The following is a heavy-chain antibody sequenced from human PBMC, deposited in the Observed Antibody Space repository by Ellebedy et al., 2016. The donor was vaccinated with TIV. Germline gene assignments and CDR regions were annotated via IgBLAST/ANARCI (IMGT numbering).Heavy chain of an antibody. CDR3: ARVTRYLYDRSGYYWGY. CDR2: IRPLFGPP. Sequence: ASVKVSXKASGGTFISYAISWVRQAPGQGLEWMGGIRPLFGPPNYAQKFQGRVTITADGSTSTAYMELSSLRSEDTAVYYCARVTRYLYDRSGYYWGYWGQGTLVAVSS. V-gene: IGHV1-69*13. J-gene: IGHJ4*02. CDR1: GGTFISYA. D-gene: IGHD3-22*01.